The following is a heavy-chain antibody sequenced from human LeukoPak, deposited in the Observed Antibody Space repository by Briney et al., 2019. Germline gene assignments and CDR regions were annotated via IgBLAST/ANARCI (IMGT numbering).Heavy chain of an antibody. J-gene: IGHJ4*02. CDR3: ARVGVVESSGYYDYYFDF. D-gene: IGHD3-22*01. Sequence: SETLSLTCTVSGGTMTNYYWSWIRQPAGKELEWIGRIYSSGSTNYNPSLKSRVTMSVDTSKNQFSLNLTSVTVADMAVYFCARVGVVESSGYYDYYFDFWGQGSLVTVSS. V-gene: IGHV4-4*07. CDR1: GGTMTNYY. CDR2: IYSSGST.